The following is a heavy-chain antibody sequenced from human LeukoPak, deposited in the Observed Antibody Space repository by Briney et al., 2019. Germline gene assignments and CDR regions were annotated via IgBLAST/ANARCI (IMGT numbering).Heavy chain of an antibody. CDR3: ASALTYYYDTSGSLP. CDR2: ISSSSNSI. J-gene: IGHJ5*02. CDR1: GFTFSSYS. D-gene: IGHD3-22*01. Sequence: GGSLRLSCAASGFTFSSYSMNWVRQAPGKGLEWVSSISSSSNSIYYADSVKGRFTISRDNAKNSLYLQMKSLRAEDTAVYYCASALTYYYDTSGSLPWGQGTLVTVSS. V-gene: IGHV3-48*01.